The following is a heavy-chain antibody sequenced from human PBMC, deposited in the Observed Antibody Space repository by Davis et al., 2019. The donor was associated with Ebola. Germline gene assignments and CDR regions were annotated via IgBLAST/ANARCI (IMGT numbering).Heavy chain of an antibody. CDR2: ISWDSATK. V-gene: IGHV3-9*01. J-gene: IGHJ4*02. CDR3: AKVGLMEYYFDN. CDR1: GFKFDEYG. D-gene: IGHD2-8*01. Sequence: GGSLRLSCIASGFKFDEYGMHWVRQSPGKGLEWVSGISWDSATKHYADSVKGRFTISRDNTKNSLYLQMNSLRPEDTAVYYCAKVGLMEYYFDNWGQGTLVTVSS.